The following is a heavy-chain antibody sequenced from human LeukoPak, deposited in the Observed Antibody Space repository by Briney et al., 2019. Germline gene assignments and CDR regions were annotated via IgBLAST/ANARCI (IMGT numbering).Heavy chain of an antibody. CDR2: INPNGGGT. D-gene: IGHD2-2*01. Sequence: ASVKVSCKASGYTFTGYYMHWVRQAPGQGLEWMGWINPNGGGTNYAQKFQGRVTMTRDTSISTAYMELSRLRSDDTAVYYCAREGCSSTSCHDAFDIWGQGTMVTVSS. J-gene: IGHJ3*02. V-gene: IGHV1-2*02. CDR1: GYTFTGYY. CDR3: AREGCSSTSCHDAFDI.